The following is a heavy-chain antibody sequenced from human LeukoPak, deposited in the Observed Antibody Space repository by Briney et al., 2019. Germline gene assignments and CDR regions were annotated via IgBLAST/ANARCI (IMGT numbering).Heavy chain of an antibody. D-gene: IGHD2-15*01. J-gene: IGHJ4*02. CDR2: ISAYNGNT. CDR3: ARAPGYCSGGSCLRYYFDY. V-gene: IGHV1-18*01. CDR1: GGTFTSYG. Sequence: ASVKVSCKASGGTFTSYGISWVRQAPGQGLEWMGWISAYNGNTNYAQKLQGRVTMTTDTSTSTAYMELRSLRSDDTAVYYCARAPGYCSGGSCLRYYFDYWGQGTLVTVSS.